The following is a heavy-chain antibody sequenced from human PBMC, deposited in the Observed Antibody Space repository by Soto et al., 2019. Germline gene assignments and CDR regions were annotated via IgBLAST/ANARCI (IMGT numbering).Heavy chain of an antibody. Sequence: QVQLVESGGGVVQPGRALRLSCAASGFTFSSYGMHWVRQAPGKGLEWVAVIWYDGSNKYYADSVKGRFTISRDNSKNTLYLQMNRLRAEDTAVYYCARDRVLGGGQQLVRLAYWGQGTQVTVSS. V-gene: IGHV3-33*01. CDR3: ARDRVLGGGQQLVRLAY. D-gene: IGHD6-13*01. CDR1: GFTFSSYG. CDR2: IWYDGSNK. J-gene: IGHJ4*02.